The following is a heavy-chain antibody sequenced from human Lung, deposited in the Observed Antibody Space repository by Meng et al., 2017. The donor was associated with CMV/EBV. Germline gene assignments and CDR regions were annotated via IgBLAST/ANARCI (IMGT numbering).Heavy chain of an antibody. J-gene: IGHJ5*02. CDR2: INPNTGDT. V-gene: IGHV1-2*02. CDR3: ARSIVVVIATLDP. Sequence: ASVKVSCKASGYTFTAYYLHWVRQAPGQGLEWMGWINPNTGDTNYAQKFQGRVTMTRDTSISTAYMELSSLTSDDTAVYYCARSIVVVIATLDPWGHGTXVTVSS. CDR1: GYTFTAYY. D-gene: IGHD2-21*01.